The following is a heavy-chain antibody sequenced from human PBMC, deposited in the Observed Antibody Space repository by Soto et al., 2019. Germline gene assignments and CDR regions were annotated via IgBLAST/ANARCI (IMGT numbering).Heavy chain of an antibody. Sequence: EVQLVESGGGLVQPGGSLRLSCVASGFTFSSHWMHWVRQAPGNGLVWVSRISSDGSRTNYADSVKGRFAIFRDNAKNTVYLQMNILRAEETAVYYCARGVMGAYGLDIWGQGTMVTVSS. CDR2: ISSDGSRT. V-gene: IGHV3-74*01. J-gene: IGHJ3*02. CDR3: ARGVMGAYGLDI. D-gene: IGHD2-21*01. CDR1: GFTFSSHW.